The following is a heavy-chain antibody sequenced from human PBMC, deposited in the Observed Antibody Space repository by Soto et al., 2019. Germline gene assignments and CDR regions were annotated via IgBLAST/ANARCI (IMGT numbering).Heavy chain of an antibody. CDR1: GGTFSSDA. V-gene: IGHV1-69*01. CDR2: IIPMFGTS. CDR3: ARAGYRYGLPLDY. Sequence: QVQLVQSGAEVKKPGSSVKVSCKASGGTFSSDAISCVRQAPGQGLEWMGGIIPMFGTSHYAQNFQGRVTITADESTSTAYMELRSLRSEDTAVYYCARAGYRYGLPLDYWGQGTLVTVSS. D-gene: IGHD5-18*01. J-gene: IGHJ4*02.